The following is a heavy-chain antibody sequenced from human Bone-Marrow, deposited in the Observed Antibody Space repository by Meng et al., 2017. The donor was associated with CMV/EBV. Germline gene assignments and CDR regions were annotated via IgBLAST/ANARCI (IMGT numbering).Heavy chain of an antibody. V-gene: IGHV1-2*02. D-gene: IGHD6-19*01. Sequence: VQLVQAGAEVKKPGSSVKFSCKSSGYTLTDYYIHWVRQAPGQWLEWMGWINPSDDTNYAQNFQGRVTMTRDMSINTVYMELSRLTSDDTAAYYCARSSGWSRFDHWGQGTLVTVAS. CDR2: INPSDDT. CDR3: ARSSGWSRFDH. J-gene: IGHJ4*02. CDR1: GYTLTDYY.